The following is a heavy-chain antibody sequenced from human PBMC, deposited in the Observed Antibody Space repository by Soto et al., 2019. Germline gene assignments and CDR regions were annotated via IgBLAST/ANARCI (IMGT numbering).Heavy chain of an antibody. Sequence: EVQLVESGGGLVQPGGSLKLSCAASGFTFSGSAMHWVRQASGKGLEWVGRIRSKANSYATAYAASVKGRLTISRDDSKNTAYLQMNSLKTEDTAVYSCTRFEDSSSSLYYYYYMDVWGKGTTVTVSS. CDR1: GFTFSGSA. CDR2: IRSKANSYAT. D-gene: IGHD6-6*01. V-gene: IGHV3-73*01. CDR3: TRFEDSSSSLYYYYYMDV. J-gene: IGHJ6*03.